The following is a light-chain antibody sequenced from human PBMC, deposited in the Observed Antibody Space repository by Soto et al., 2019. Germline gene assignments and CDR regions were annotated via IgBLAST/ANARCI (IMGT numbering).Light chain of an antibody. CDR2: DAS. CDR3: QQRSNWPRIT. J-gene: IGKJ5*01. Sequence: EIVLTQSPATLSLSPGERDSLSGRASQSVSSYLAWYQQKPGQAPRLXXYDASNRATGIPARFSGSGSGTDFTLTIISLEPEDFAVYYCQQRSNWPRITFGQGTRLEIK. V-gene: IGKV3-11*01. CDR1: QSVSSY.